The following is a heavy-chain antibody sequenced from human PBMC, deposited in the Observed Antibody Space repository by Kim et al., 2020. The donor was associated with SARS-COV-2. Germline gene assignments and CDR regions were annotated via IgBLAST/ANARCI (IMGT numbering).Heavy chain of an antibody. V-gene: IGHV3-33*06. Sequence: GGSLRLSCAASGFTFSSYGMHWVRQAPGKGLEWVAVIWYDGSNKYYADSVKGRFTISRDNSKNTLYLQMNSLRAEDTAVYYCAKAGDGVVPADPFSSWGQGTPVTVSS. CDR1: GFTFSSYG. CDR2: IWYDGSNK. J-gene: IGHJ5*02. D-gene: IGHD2-2*01. CDR3: AKAGDGVVPADPFSS.